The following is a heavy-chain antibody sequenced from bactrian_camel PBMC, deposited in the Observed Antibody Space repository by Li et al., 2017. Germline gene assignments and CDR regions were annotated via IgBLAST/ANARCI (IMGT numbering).Heavy chain of an antibody. CDR1: GFTFSNYD. V-gene: IGHV3-2*01. CDR3: ATSIMPRRPTLQTSRAFGY. J-gene: IGHJ6*01. D-gene: IGHD1*01. CDR2: IDRDGSNT. Sequence: HVQLVESGGGLVQPGGSLRLSCAASGFTFSNYDMSWVRQAPEKGLEWVTSIDRDGSNTYYAESVKGRFTISRDNAKNTFYLQMNDLKSEDTALYYCATSIMPRRPTLQTSRAFGYWGQGTQVTVS.